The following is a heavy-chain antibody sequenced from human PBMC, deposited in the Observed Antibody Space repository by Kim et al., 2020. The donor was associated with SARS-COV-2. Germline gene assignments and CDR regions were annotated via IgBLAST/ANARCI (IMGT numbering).Heavy chain of an antibody. V-gene: IGHV1-69*13. CDR1: GGTFSSYA. CDR2: IIPIFGTA. Sequence: SVKVSCKASGGTFSSYAISWVRQAPGQGLEWMGGIIPIFGTANYAQKFQGRVTITADESTSTAYMELSSLRSEDTAVYYCARQVGAPPDYYYYGMDVWGQGTTVTVSS. D-gene: IGHD1-26*01. J-gene: IGHJ6*02. CDR3: ARQVGAPPDYYYYGMDV.